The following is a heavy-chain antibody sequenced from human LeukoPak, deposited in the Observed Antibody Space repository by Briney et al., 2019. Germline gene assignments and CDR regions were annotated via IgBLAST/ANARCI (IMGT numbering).Heavy chain of an antibody. CDR1: GYTFTGYY. CDR3: AISRDSSSWYEGSLDY. J-gene: IGHJ4*02. D-gene: IGHD6-13*01. Sequence: ASVKVSCKASGYTFTGYYMHWVRQAPGQGLEWMGWINTNTGNPTYAQGFTGRFVFSLDTSVSTAYLQISSLKAEDTAVYYCAISRDSSSWYEGSLDYWGQGTLVTVSS. CDR2: INTNTGNP. V-gene: IGHV7-4-1*02.